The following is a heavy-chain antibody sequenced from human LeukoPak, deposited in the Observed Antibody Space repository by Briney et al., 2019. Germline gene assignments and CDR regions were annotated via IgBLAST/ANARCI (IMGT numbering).Heavy chain of an antibody. CDR1: GYTLTELS. Sequence: ASVKVSCKVSGYTLTELSMQWVRQAPGKGLEWMGGFDPEDGETIYAQKFQGRVTMTEDTSTDTAYMELRSLRSDDTAVYYCARDHPGYYYMDVWGKGTTVTVSS. D-gene: IGHD3-10*01. V-gene: IGHV1-24*01. J-gene: IGHJ6*03. CDR3: ARDHPGYYYMDV. CDR2: FDPEDGET.